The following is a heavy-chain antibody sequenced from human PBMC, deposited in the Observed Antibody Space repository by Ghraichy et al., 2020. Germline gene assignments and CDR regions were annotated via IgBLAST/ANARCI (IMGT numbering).Heavy chain of an antibody. J-gene: IGHJ4*02. CDR1: GYSFTDDY. CDR2: MYGKTGDT. Sequence: ASVKVSCKASGYSFTDDYLYWVRQAPGQGLECMGWMYGKTGDTDYAPKFRGRVTMTRDTSISTAYMELRWLTFDDMAVYYCARDGPWEKPELDSWGQGTLVTVTS. D-gene: IGHD1-26*01. V-gene: IGHV1-2*02. CDR3: ARDGPWEKPELDS.